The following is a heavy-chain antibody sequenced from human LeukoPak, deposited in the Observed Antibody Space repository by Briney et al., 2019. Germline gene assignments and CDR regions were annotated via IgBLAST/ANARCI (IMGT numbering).Heavy chain of an antibody. CDR1: GDAFTSYA. Sequence: ASVKVSCKASGDAFTSYAISWVRHAPGQGLEWMGRIIPIFGIANYAQKFQGRVTITADKSTSTAYMELSSLRSEDTAVYYCARGPITMIDVGADWFDPWGQGTLVTVSS. CDR3: ARGPITMIDVGADWFDP. V-gene: IGHV1-69*04. CDR2: IIPIFGIA. D-gene: IGHD3-22*01. J-gene: IGHJ5*02.